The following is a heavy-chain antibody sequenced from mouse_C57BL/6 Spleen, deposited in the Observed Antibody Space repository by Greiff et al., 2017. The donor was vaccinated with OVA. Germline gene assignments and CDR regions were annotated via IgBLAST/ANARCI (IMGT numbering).Heavy chain of an antibody. J-gene: IGHJ2*01. CDR1: GFTFSDAW. V-gene: IGHV6-6*01. D-gene: IGHD1-1*01. Sequence: DVKLVESGGGLVQPGGSMKLSCAASGFTFSDAWMDWVRQSPEKGLEWVAEIRNKANNHATYYAESVKGRFTISRDDSKSSVYLQMNSLRAEDTGIYYCTRRPITTVPFDYWGQGTTLTVSS. CDR2: IRNKANNHAT. CDR3: TRRPITTVPFDY.